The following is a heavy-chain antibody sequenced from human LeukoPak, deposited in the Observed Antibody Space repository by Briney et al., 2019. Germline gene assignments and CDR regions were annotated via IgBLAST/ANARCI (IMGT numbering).Heavy chain of an antibody. D-gene: IGHD3-22*01. J-gene: IGHJ3*02. Sequence: GGSLRLSCAASGFTVSSNYMSWVRQAPGKGLEWVSVIYSGGSTYYADSVKGRFTISRDISKNTLYLQMNSLRAEDSALYYCARGGRGSAAVVAPRSFDIWGQGTMVTVSS. CDR1: GFTVSSNY. CDR2: IYSGGST. CDR3: ARGGRGSAAVVAPRSFDI. V-gene: IGHV3-53*01.